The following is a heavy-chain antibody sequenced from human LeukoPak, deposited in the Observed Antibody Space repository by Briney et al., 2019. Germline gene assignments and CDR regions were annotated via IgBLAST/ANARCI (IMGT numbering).Heavy chain of an antibody. V-gene: IGHV4-59*08. D-gene: IGHD1-26*01. CDR1: GGSISSYY. CDR2: IYYTGST. CDR3: AGGGSGSYYQFDF. Sequence: PSETLSLTCTVSGGSISSYYWTRIRQPPGKGLEWIGYIYYTGSTNYNPSLKSRDTMSVDTSKNQLSLKLSSVTAADTAVYYCAGGGSGSYYQFDFWGQGTLVTVSS. J-gene: IGHJ4*02.